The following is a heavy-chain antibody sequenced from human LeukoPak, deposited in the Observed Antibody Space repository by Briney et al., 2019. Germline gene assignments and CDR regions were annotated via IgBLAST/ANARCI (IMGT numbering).Heavy chain of an antibody. Sequence: PGGSLRLSCAASGFTSRDYYMSWIRQAPGKGLEWVSYISSSGSTIYHADSVKGRFTVSRDNAKNSLYLQMNNLRAEDTAMYYCARDDYGDHLRNWGQGTLVTVSS. V-gene: IGHV3-11*01. D-gene: IGHD4-17*01. CDR3: ARDDYGDHLRN. CDR2: ISSSGSTI. J-gene: IGHJ4*02. CDR1: GFTSRDYY.